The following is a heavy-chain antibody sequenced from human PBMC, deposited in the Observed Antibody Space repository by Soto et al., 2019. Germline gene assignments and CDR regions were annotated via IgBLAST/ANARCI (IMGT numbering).Heavy chain of an antibody. CDR1: GFTFSNYD. D-gene: IGHD3-3*01. V-gene: IGHV3-30*18. J-gene: IGHJ4*02. Sequence: QVQLVESGGGVVQPGRSLRLSCAASGFTFSNYDMHWVRQAPGKGLEWVAVISYDGSNKYYADSVKGRFTISRDNSKNTLYLQMNSLRAEDTAVYYCAKEGWSGWEKDFDYWGQGTLVTGSS. CDR3: AKEGWSGWEKDFDY. CDR2: ISYDGSNK.